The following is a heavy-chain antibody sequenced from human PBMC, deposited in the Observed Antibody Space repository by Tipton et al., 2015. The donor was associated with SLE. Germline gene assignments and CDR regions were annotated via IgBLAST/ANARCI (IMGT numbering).Heavy chain of an antibody. CDR2: IYYSGST. Sequence: TLSLTCTVSGGYISSSSYYWGWIRQPPGKGLEWIGSIYYSGSTYYNPSLKSRVTISVDTSKNQFSLKVGSVTAADTAVYYCARESNYDFGGGMNYYFYFMDVWGKGTTVTVSS. V-gene: IGHV4-39*07. J-gene: IGHJ6*03. D-gene: IGHD3-3*01. CDR1: GGYISSSSYY. CDR3: ARESNYDFGGGMNYYFYFMDV.